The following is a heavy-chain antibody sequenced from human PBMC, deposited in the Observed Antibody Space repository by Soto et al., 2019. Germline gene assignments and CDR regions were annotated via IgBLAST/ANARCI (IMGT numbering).Heavy chain of an antibody. V-gene: IGHV3-23*01. Sequence: PGGSLRLSCAASGFTFSSYAMSWVRQAPGKGLEWVSAISGSGGSTYYADSVKGRFTISRDNSKNTLYLQMNSLRAEDTAVYYGAKDIGGYSYGYYWDQETLVTASS. CDR1: GFTFSSYA. CDR2: ISGSGGST. D-gene: IGHD5-18*01. CDR3: AKDIGGYSYGYY. J-gene: IGHJ4*02.